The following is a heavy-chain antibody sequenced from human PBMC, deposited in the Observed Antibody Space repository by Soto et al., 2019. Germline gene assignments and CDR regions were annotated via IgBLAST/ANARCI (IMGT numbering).Heavy chain of an antibody. J-gene: IGHJ4*02. V-gene: IGHV3-23*01. CDR3: VPLCRYCSTTTPS. D-gene: IGHD2-2*01. Sequence: EVQLLESGGGLVQPGGSLRLSCAASGFTFSTYAMSWVRQAPRKELEWVSAISGNGGDYTYYADSVKGRFTISRDNSKNTLYLQMNSLRAEDTAVYYCVPLCRYCSTTTPSWGQGTPVTVSS. CDR1: GFTFSTYA. CDR2: ISGNGGDYT.